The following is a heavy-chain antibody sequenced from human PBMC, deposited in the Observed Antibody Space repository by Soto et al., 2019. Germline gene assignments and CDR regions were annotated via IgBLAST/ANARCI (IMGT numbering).Heavy chain of an antibody. CDR3: ESGRITTLYFDY. D-gene: IGHD3-16*01. CDR2: IYYSGST. J-gene: IGHJ4*02. V-gene: IGHV4-31*03. Sequence: TLSLTCTVSGGSISSGGYYWSWIRQHPGKGLEWIGYIYYSGSTYYNPSLKSRVTISVDTSKNQFSLKLSSVTAADTAVYYCESGRITTLYFDYWGQGTLATVSS. CDR1: GGSISSGGYY.